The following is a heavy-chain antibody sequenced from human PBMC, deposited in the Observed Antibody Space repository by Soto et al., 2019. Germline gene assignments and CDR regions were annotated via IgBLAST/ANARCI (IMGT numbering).Heavy chain of an antibody. CDR2: IIPIFGTA. J-gene: IGHJ6*02. D-gene: IGHD2-8*01. Sequence: SVKVSCKASGGAFSSYAISWVRRAPGQGLEWMGGIIPIFGTANYAQKFQGRVTITADESTSTAYMELSSLRSEDTAVYYCARDSCTNGVCSNVYYYYGMDVWGQGTTVTVSS. CDR1: GGAFSSYA. V-gene: IGHV1-69*13. CDR3: ARDSCTNGVCSNVYYYYGMDV.